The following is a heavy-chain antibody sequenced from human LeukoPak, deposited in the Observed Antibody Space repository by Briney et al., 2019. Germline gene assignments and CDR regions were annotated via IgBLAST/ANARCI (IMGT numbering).Heavy chain of an antibody. CDR1: GFTFRNYW. CDR3: TRDGGLHTNFDY. D-gene: IGHD2-15*01. V-gene: IGHV3-7*01. Sequence: GGSLRLSCAASGFTFRNYWMGWVRQAPGKGLEWVANTKPDGTAEYYADSVRGRFTTSRENANNFLYLQMNSLRGEDRAVYYCTRDGGLHTNFDYWGQGTLVTVSS. CDR2: TKPDGTAE. J-gene: IGHJ4*02.